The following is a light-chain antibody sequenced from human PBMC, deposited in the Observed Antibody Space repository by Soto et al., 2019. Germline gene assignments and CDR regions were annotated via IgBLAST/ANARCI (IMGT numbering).Light chain of an antibody. CDR3: QSYDSSLSAGV. Sequence: QSVLTQPPSASGSPGQSVAISCTGTSSDVGGYNYVSWYQQHPGKAPKLMIYEVNKRPSGVPDRFSGSNSGTSASLAITGLQADDEADYDCQSYDSSLSAGVFGGGTKLTVL. CDR1: SSDVGGYNY. J-gene: IGLJ3*02. V-gene: IGLV2-8*01. CDR2: EVN.